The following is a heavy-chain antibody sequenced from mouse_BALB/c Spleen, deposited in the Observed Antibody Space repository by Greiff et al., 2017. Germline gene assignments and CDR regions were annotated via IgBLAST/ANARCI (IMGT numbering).Heavy chain of an antibody. CDR2: SRNKANDYTT. D-gene: IGHD2-14*01. CDR1: GFTFSDLY. Sequence: EVNVVESGGGLVQPGGSLRLSCATSGFTFSDLYMEWVRQPPGKRLEWIAASRNKANDYTTEYSASVKGRFIVSRDTSQSILYLQMNALRAEDTAIYYCARAYYRAMDYWGQGTSVTVSS. V-gene: IGHV7-1*02. J-gene: IGHJ4*01. CDR3: ARAYYRAMDY.